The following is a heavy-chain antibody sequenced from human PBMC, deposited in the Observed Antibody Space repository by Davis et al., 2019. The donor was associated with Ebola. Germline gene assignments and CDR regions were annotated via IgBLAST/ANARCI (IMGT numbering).Heavy chain of an antibody. Sequence: SETLSLTCTVSGGSITSNDYYWGWIRQSPGKGLEWIGTFYYTGITFYNPSLKSRIAVSVDPSKNQFSLKLNSVTAADTAVYYCARFDIAATIDYWGQGTLVTVSS. CDR3: ARFDIAATIDY. CDR1: GGSITSNDYY. J-gene: IGHJ4*02. D-gene: IGHD5-12*01. V-gene: IGHV4-39*01. CDR2: FYYTGIT.